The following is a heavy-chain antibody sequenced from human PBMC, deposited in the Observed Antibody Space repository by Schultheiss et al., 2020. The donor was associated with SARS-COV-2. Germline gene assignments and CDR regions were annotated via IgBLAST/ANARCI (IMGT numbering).Heavy chain of an antibody. CDR1: GFTFSDYY. J-gene: IGHJ5*02. Sequence: ESLKISCAASGFTFSDYYMSWIRQAPGKGLEWIGEINHSGSTNYNPSLKSRVTISVDTSKNQFSLKLSSVTAADTAVYYCARRGILGWFDPWGQGSLVTVSS. CDR2: INHSGST. D-gene: IGHD3-16*01. V-gene: IGHV4-34*01. CDR3: ARRGILGWFDP.